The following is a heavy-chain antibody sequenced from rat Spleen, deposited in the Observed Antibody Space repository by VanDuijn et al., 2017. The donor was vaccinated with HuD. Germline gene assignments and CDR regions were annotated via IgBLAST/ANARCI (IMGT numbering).Heavy chain of an antibody. Sequence: EVQLVESDGGLVQPGRSLKLSCAASGFTFSDSYMAWVRQAPARGLEWVATLSYGDSSGHSSTYYRDSVKGRFTISRDNAKSTLSLQMDSLRSEDTATYYCARRHYGYTDYFDYWGQGVMVTVSS. J-gene: IGHJ2*01. CDR1: GFTFSDSY. CDR2: LSYGDSSGHSST. V-gene: IGHV5-29*01. CDR3: ARRHYGYTDYFDY. D-gene: IGHD1-9*01.